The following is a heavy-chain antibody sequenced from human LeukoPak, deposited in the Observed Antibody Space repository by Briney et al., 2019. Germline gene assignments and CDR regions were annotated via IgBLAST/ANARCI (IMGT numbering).Heavy chain of an antibody. CDR3: ARQVCSGGSCYGPLYYFDY. D-gene: IGHD2-15*01. J-gene: IGHJ4*02. V-gene: IGHV4-59*08. CDR2: IYYSGST. Sequence: GSLRLSCAASGFTFSSYAMSWVRQAPGKGLEWIGYIYYSGSTNYNPSLKSRVTISVDTSKNQFSLKLSSVTAADTAVYYCARQVCSGGSCYGPLYYFDYWGQGTLVTVSS. CDR1: GFTFSSYA.